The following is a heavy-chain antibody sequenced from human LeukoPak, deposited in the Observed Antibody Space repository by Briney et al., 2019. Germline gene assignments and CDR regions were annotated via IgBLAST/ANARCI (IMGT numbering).Heavy chain of an antibody. D-gene: IGHD5-18*01. Sequence: GGSLRLSCAASVFPLDGFSMHWVRHGPGNGLVWVSLNYKDGRATFYADSVRGRFIIPRDNSKNSLYLQMNSLSPDDTALYYCTKEVSYSAWVSFDSWGQGTQVTVSS. J-gene: IGHJ4*02. CDR3: TKEVSYSAWVSFDS. V-gene: IGHV3-43*01. CDR1: VFPLDGFS. CDR2: NYKDGRAT.